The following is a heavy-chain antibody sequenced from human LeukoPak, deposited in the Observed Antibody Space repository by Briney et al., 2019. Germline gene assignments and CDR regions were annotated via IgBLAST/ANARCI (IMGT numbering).Heavy chain of an antibody. CDR1: GLSFDDYG. V-gene: IGHV3-20*04. J-gene: IGHJ3*02. D-gene: IGHD3-3*01. CDR3: ARMRLEWSPAAFDI. Sequence: PGGSLRLSCAASGLSFDDYGMSWVRQAPGKGLEWVSGINWNGASTGYADSVKGRFTISRDNSKNTLYLQMNSLRAEDTAVYYCARMRLEWSPAAFDIWGQGTMVTVSS. CDR2: INWNGAST.